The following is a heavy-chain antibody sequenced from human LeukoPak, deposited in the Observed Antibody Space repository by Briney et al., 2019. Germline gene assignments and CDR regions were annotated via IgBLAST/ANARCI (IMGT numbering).Heavy chain of an antibody. V-gene: IGHV4-39*02. CDR1: GGSISSSSYY. D-gene: IGHD6-6*01. CDR3: AREYSSSPDY. Sequence: SETLSLTCTVSGGSISSSSYYWGWIRQPPGKGLQWIGRIYYSGSTYYNQYLKRRVTISVDTSKNQFSLKLSSVTAADTAVYYCAREYSSSPDYWGKGTLVTVSS. J-gene: IGHJ4*02. CDR2: IYYSGST.